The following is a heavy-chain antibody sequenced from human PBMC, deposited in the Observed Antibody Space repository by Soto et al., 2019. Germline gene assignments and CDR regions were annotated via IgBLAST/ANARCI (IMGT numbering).Heavy chain of an antibody. J-gene: IGHJ3*02. D-gene: IGHD2-15*01. V-gene: IGHV3-21*01. CDR2: ISSSSSYI. CDR3: GRIQVGYDALDI. CDR1: GFTFSSYS. Sequence: PGGSLRLSCAASGFTFSSYSMNWVRKAPGKGLEWVSSISSSSSYIYYADSVKGRFTISRDNAKNSLYLQMNSPRAEVRAVYDCGRIQVGYDALDIWGQGTMDTVSS.